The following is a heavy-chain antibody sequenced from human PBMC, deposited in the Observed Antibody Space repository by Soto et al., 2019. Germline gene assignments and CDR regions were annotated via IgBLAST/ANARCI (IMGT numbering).Heavy chain of an antibody. D-gene: IGHD6-13*01. CDR2: ISGSGGST. Sequence: GGSLRLSCAASGFTFSSYAMSWVRQAPGKGLEWVSAISGSGGSTYYADSVKGRFTISRDNSKNTLYLQMNSLRAEDTAVYYCAKDPHSSSWYDVGWFDPWGQGTLVTVSS. CDR1: GFTFSSYA. V-gene: IGHV3-23*01. CDR3: AKDPHSSSWYDVGWFDP. J-gene: IGHJ5*02.